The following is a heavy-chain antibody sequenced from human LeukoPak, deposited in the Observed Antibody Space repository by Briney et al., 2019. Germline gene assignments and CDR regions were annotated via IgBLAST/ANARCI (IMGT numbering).Heavy chain of an antibody. Sequence: PSETLSLTCTVSGGSISSYYWSWIRQPPGKGLEWIGYIYTSGSTNYNPSLKSRVTISVDTSKNQFSLKLSSVTAADTAVYYCARLVPAALQTGWFDPWGQGTLVTVS. CDR1: GGSISSYY. J-gene: IGHJ5*02. D-gene: IGHD2-2*01. V-gene: IGHV4-4*09. CDR2: IYTSGST. CDR3: ARLVPAALQTGWFDP.